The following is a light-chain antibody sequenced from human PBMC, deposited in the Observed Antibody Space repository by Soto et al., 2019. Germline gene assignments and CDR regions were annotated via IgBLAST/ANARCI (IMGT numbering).Light chain of an antibody. CDR1: TSDVGGYNY. V-gene: IGLV2-14*01. CDR2: EVS. Sequence: QSALAQPASVSGSPGQSIAISCTGTTSDVGGYNYVSWYQQHPGKVPKLLIHEVSNRPSGVSNRFSGSKSGNTASLTISGLQVEDEADYYCLSKTSTISYVFGTGTKVTVL. J-gene: IGLJ1*01. CDR3: LSKTSTISYV.